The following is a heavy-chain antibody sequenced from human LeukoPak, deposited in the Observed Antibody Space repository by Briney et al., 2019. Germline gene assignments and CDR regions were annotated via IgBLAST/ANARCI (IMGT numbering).Heavy chain of an antibody. Sequence: PGGSLRLSCVVSGFTFSSYGMHWVRQAPGKGLEWVAVISYDGSNKYYADSVKGRFTISRDNSKNTLYLQMNSLRAEDTAVYYCAKGAGYSSSWYWFDYWGQGTLVTVSS. CDR2: ISYDGSNK. V-gene: IGHV3-30*18. CDR3: AKGAGYSSSWYWFDY. CDR1: GFTFSSYG. J-gene: IGHJ4*02. D-gene: IGHD6-13*01.